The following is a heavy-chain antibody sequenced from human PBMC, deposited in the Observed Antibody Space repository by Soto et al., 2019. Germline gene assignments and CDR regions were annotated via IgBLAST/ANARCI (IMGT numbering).Heavy chain of an antibody. V-gene: IGHV4-30-4*01. Sequence: QVQLQESGPGLVKPSQTLSLTCTVSGGSISSGDYYWSWIRQPPGKGLEWIGYIYYSGSTYYNPYLKSRVTTSVDTSKNQFSLKLSSVTAADTAVYYCARVPNTYWYFDLWGRGTLVTVSS. CDR1: GGSISSGDYY. CDR3: ARVPNTYWYFDL. J-gene: IGHJ2*01. CDR2: IYYSGST.